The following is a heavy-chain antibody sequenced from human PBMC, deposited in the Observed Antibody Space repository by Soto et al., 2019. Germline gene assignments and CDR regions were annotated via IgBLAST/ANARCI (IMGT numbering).Heavy chain of an antibody. Sequence: VQLVESGGGLVQPGGSLRLSCAASGFNFGNNWMHWVRQAPGKGLEWVSRMNRDGRTTNYADSVKGRFTVSRDNAKNTLYLQMNSLRAEDTAVYYCATAEVDYWGPGTLVTVSS. CDR2: MNRDGRTT. V-gene: IGHV3-74*01. CDR3: ATAEVDY. J-gene: IGHJ4*02. CDR1: GFNFGNNW.